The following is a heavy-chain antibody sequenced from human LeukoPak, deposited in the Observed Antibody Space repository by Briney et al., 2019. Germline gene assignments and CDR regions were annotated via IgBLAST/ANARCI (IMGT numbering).Heavy chain of an antibody. D-gene: IGHD5-12*01. CDR1: GGSIVGDS. Sequence: SETLSLTCTVSGGSIVGDSGTWFRQPAGTDREGIGRIYTSGSTIYNPSLKSRVTMSVDTSKNQFSLRLNSVTAADTAVYYCARVGYGGYGVLDYWGQGTLVTISS. J-gene: IGHJ4*02. CDR3: ARVGYGGYGVLDY. V-gene: IGHV4-4*07. CDR2: IYTSGST.